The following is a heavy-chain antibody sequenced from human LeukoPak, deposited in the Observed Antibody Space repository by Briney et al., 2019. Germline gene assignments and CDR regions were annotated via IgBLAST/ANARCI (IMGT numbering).Heavy chain of an antibody. D-gene: IGHD2/OR15-2a*01. CDR1: GFTFSSYA. CDR3: AKGSQPMEFLIHQFDY. J-gene: IGHJ4*02. Sequence: PGGSLRLSCAASGFTFSSYAMSWVRQAPGKGLEWVAVIWYGGSNDYYADSVKGRFTISRDDSKDTLYLQMNSLRAEDMALYYCAKGSQPMEFLIHQFDYWGQGTLVTVYS. CDR2: IWYGGSND. V-gene: IGHV3-33*08.